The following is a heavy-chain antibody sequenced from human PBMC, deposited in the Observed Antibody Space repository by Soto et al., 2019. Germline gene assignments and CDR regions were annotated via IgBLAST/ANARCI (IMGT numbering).Heavy chain of an antibody. CDR1: GFTLSGND. V-gene: IGHV3-30*03. CDR3: ARGGWYASWSSSDC. J-gene: IGHJ4*02. Sequence: QVQLVESGGGVVQPGRSLRLSCAASGFTLSGNDMHWVRQAPGKGPEWVAVMSYDGSRQYYADSVKDRFTISRDTSKSTLYLQMNSLTTEDTAVYYCARGGWYASWSSSDCWGQGTLVTVSS. D-gene: IGHD2-2*01. CDR2: MSYDGSRQ.